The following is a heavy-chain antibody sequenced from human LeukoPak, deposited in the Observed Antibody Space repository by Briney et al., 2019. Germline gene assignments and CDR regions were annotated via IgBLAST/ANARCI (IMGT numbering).Heavy chain of an antibody. D-gene: IGHD1-26*01. CDR1: GYTFTGYY. J-gene: IGHJ4*02. V-gene: IGHV1-18*04. CDR2: ISGSNGNT. Sequence: ASVKVSCKASGYTFTGYYMHWVRQAPGQGLEWMGWISGSNGNTDYAQKFQGRVSMTADTSTSTAYMELRSLRSDDTAAYYCARSGRGTYYYFDLWGQGTLVTVSS. CDR3: ARSGRGTYYYFDL.